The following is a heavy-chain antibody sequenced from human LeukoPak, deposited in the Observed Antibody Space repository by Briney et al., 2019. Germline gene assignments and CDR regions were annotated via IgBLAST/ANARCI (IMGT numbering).Heavy chain of an antibody. V-gene: IGHV3-21*01. D-gene: IGHD4-17*01. Sequence: GGSLRLSCAASGFTFSSYSMNWVRQAPGKGLEWVSSISSSSSYIYYADSVKGRFTISRDNAKNSLYLQMNSLRAEDTAVYYCARDGYGDYYSSDYWGQGTLVTVSS. CDR3: ARDGYGDYYSSDY. J-gene: IGHJ4*02. CDR1: GFTFSSYS. CDR2: ISSSSSYI.